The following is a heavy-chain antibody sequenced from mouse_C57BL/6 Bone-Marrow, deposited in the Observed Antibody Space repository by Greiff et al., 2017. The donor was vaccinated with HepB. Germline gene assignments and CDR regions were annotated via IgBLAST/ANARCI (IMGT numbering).Heavy chain of an antibody. J-gene: IGHJ3*01. V-gene: IGHV1-15*01. CDR2: IDPETGGT. CDR3: TRGNDGYFAY. Sequence: VKLMESGAELVRPGASVTLSCKASGYTFTDYEMHWVKQTPVHGLEWIGAIDPETGGTAYNQKFKGKAILTADKSSSTAYMELRSLTSEDSAVYYCTRGNDGYFAYWGQGTLVTVSA. CDR1: GYTFTDYE. D-gene: IGHD2-3*01.